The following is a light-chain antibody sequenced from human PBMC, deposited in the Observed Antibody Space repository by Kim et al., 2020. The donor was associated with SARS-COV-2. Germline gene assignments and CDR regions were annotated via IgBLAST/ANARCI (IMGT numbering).Light chain of an antibody. Sequence: DIQMTQSPSTLSASVGDRVTITCRASQSISSWLAWYQQKPGKAPKVLISKASTLESGVSSRLSGSGSGTEFTLTISSLQPDDFATYYCQQYKSWYTFGQGTKLEI. CDR3: QQYKSWYT. CDR1: QSISSW. CDR2: KAS. V-gene: IGKV1-5*03. J-gene: IGKJ2*01.